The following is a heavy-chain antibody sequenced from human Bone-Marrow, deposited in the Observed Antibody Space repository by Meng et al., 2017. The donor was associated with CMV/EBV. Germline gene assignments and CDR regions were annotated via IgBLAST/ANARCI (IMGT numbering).Heavy chain of an antibody. CDR1: GFTVSSNY. V-gene: IGHV3-66*01. J-gene: IGHJ6*02. CDR3: ARDVVPAAIEFYYYYGMDV. CDR2: IYPGGGT. D-gene: IGHD2-2*01. Sequence: GGSLRLSCAVSGFTVSSNYMSWVRQAPGKGLEWVSCIYPGGGTYYADSVKGRFTISRDNAKNSLYLQMNSLRAEDTAVYYCARDVVPAAIEFYYYYGMDVWGQGTTVTVSS.